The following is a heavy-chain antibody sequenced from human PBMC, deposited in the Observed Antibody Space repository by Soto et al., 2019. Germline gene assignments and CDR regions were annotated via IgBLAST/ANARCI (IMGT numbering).Heavy chain of an antibody. Sequence: GASVKVSCKASGGTFSSYAISWVRQAPGQGLEWMGGIIPIFGTANYAQKFQGRVTITADESTSTAYMELSSLRSEDTAVYYCARGACSGGSCYSNYYYYGMDVWGQGTTVTVSS. CDR3: ARGACSGGSCYSNYYYYGMDV. CDR1: GGTFSSYA. D-gene: IGHD2-15*01. V-gene: IGHV1-69*13. J-gene: IGHJ6*02. CDR2: IIPIFGTA.